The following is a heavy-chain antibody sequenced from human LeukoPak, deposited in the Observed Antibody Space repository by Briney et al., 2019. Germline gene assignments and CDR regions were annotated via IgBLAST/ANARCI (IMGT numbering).Heavy chain of an antibody. CDR2: IYYSGST. CDR3: ARGDGYNLGNFDY. Sequence: PSQTLSLTCTVSGGSISSGDYYWSWIRQPPGKGLEWIGYIYYSGSTYYNPSLKSRVTISVDTSKNQFSLKLSSVTAADTAVYYCARGDGYNLGNFDYWGQGTLVTVSS. V-gene: IGHV4-30-4*08. J-gene: IGHJ4*02. D-gene: IGHD5-24*01. CDR1: GGSISSGDYY.